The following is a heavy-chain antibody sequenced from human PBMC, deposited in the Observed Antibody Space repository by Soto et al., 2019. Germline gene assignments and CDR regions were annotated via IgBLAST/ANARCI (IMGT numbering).Heavy chain of an antibody. D-gene: IGHD6-13*01. CDR1: RYTFSSYR. J-gene: IGHJ4*02. V-gene: IGHV1-69*13. Sequence: SVKVSCKASRYTFSSYRINWVRQAPGQGLEWVGGIVPIYRTAHYSQKFQGRVTITAAQSPRRPYMELRRLNSQDTAVYYCVRNSGAKLSSSWGQGTLVTVSS. CDR2: IVPIYRTA. CDR3: VRNSGAKLSSS.